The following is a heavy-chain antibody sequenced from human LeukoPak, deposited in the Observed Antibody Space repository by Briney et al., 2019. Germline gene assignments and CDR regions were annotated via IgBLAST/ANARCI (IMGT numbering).Heavy chain of an antibody. CDR2: FYPNSGGT. D-gene: IGHD3-10*01. Sequence: AAVRVSCMDSVYAFMVYYLHSVRRAPGQGVQWMGWFYPNSGGTDYAQKFQGRVTMTRDTSISTAYMELSGLRSDDTALYYCARDSSFSGSPIFSCFDPWGQGTLVTVSS. CDR3: ARDSSFSGSPIFSCFDP. CDR1: VYAFMVYY. V-gene: IGHV1-2*02. J-gene: IGHJ5*02.